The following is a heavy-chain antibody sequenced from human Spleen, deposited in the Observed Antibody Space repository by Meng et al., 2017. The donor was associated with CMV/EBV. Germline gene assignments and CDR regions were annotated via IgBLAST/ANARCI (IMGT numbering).Heavy chain of an antibody. D-gene: IGHD3-16*01. J-gene: IGHJ5*02. CDR1: GFSLTTSGVG. CDR3: AHSLYTMLPNWFDP. CDR2: IYWNDDK. Sequence: FSGFSLTTSGVGVGWIRQPPGKALEWLAVIYWNDDKRYRPSLKSRLTIAKDTSENQVVLTMTDMDPVDTGTYYCAHSLYTMLPNWFDPWGQGTLVTVSS. V-gene: IGHV2-5*01.